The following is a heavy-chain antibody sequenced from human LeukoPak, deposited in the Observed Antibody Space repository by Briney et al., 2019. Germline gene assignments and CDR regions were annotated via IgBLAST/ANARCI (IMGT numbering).Heavy chain of an antibody. V-gene: IGHV3-33*01. D-gene: IGHD6-13*01. CDR3: ARESAAGYFDY. CDR2: IWYDGSNK. J-gene: IGHJ4*02. Sequence: GGSLRLSCAASGFTFSSYGMHWVRQAPGKGLEWVAVIWYDGSNKYYADSVKGRFTISRDNSKNTLYLQMNSLRAEDTAVYYCARESAAGYFDYWGQGTLVTVSS. CDR1: GFTFSSYG.